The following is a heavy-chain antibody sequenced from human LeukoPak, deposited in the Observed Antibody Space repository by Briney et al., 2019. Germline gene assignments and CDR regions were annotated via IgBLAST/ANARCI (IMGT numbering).Heavy chain of an antibody. CDR1: GFTFSSYA. D-gene: IGHD3-22*01. V-gene: IGHV3-23*01. CDR3: ARDYYDSSGLDY. Sequence: GGSLRLSCAASGFTFSSYAMSWVRQAPGKGLEWVSAISGSGGSTYYADSVKGRFTISRDNSKNTLYLQMNSLRAEDTAVYYCARDYYDSSGLDYWGQGTLVTVSS. CDR2: ISGSGGST. J-gene: IGHJ4*02.